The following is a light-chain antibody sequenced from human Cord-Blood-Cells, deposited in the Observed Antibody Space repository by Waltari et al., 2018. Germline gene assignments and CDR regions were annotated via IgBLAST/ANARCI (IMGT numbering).Light chain of an antibody. J-gene: IGLJ2*01. CDR3: AAWDDSLNGVV. CDR2: SNN. V-gene: IGLV1-44*01. Sequence: QSVLTQPPSASGTPGQRVTISCSGSSSNIGSNTVNWYQQLPGTAPKLLIYSNNRRPSGVPYRFPGSKAGTSASLAISGLQSEDEADYYCAAWDDSLNGVVFGGGTKLTVL. CDR1: SSNIGSNT.